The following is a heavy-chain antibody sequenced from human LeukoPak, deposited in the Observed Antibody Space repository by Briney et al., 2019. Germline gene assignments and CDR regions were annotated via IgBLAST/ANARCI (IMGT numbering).Heavy chain of an antibody. Sequence: GGSLRLSCAASGFTVSSNYMNWVRQAPGKGLEWVSVIYSGGSTYYADSVKGRFTISRDNSKNTLYLQMNSLRAEDTAVYYCAKVAEVGATGYYYYMDVWGKGTMVTVSS. CDR3: AKVAEVGATGYYYYMDV. V-gene: IGHV3-66*01. CDR2: IYSGGST. CDR1: GFTVSSNY. J-gene: IGHJ6*03. D-gene: IGHD1-26*01.